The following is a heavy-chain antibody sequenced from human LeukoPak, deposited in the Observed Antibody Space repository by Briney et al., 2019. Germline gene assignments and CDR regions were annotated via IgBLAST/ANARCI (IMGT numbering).Heavy chain of an antibody. V-gene: IGHV3-49*03. CDR3: ASRSGRQWLPYFDY. CDR1: GGSFSGYY. CDR2: IRSKAYGGTT. D-gene: IGHD1-26*01. J-gene: IGHJ4*02. Sequence: LSLTCAVYGGSFSGYYWSWIRQPPGKGLEWVGFIRSKAYGGTTEYAASVKGRFTISRDDSKSIAYLQMNSLKTEDTAVYHCASRSGRQWLPYFDYWGQGTLVTVSS.